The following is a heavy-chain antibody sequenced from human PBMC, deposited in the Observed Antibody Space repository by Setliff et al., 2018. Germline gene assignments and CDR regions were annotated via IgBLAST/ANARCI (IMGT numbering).Heavy chain of an antibody. CDR3: AREQWLDPPGYYYMDV. J-gene: IGHJ6*03. CDR2: IYIGGSA. CDR1: GGSISSYY. V-gene: IGHV4-4*07. D-gene: IGHD6-19*01. Sequence: KPSETLSLTCTVSGGSISSYYWSWIRQPAGKGLEWNGHIYIGGSANYNPSLKSRVTMSIDTSKNQFSLKLNSVTAADMAVYYCAREQWLDPPGYYYMDVWAKGTTVTVSS.